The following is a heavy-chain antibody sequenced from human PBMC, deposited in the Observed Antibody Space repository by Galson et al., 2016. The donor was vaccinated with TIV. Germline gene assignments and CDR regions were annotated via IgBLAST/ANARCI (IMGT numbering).Heavy chain of an antibody. CDR3: VRGMGATTYYQYGMDV. D-gene: IGHD1-26*01. Sequence: SVKVSCKASGGTFNKYAIRWVRQAPGQGLEWMGGIIPIFRTSRYAQKFQGRVTITADEYMSTVDMELSSLRSEDTAVYYCVRGMGATTYYQYGMDVWGQGTTVTVSS. J-gene: IGHJ6*02. CDR2: IIPIFRTS. V-gene: IGHV1-69*13. CDR1: GGTFNKYA.